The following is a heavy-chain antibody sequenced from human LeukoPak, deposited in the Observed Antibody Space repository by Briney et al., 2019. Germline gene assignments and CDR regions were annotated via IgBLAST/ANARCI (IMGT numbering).Heavy chain of an antibody. V-gene: IGHV1-69*05. D-gene: IGHD5-24*01. CDR1: GGTFSSYA. Sequence: PVNVSCKASGGTFSSYAISWVRQAPGQGHDWMGGIMPIFGTADYAQKFQGRVTITTDESTSTAYMELSSLRSEDTAVYYCARDGTGDGYNYGYWGQGTLVTVSS. CDR3: ARDGTGDGYNYGY. J-gene: IGHJ4*02. CDR2: IMPIFGTA.